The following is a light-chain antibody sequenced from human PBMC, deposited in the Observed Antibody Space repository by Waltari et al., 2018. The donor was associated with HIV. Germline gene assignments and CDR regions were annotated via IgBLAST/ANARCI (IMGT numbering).Light chain of an antibody. CDR1: QNISSY. CDR2: TAS. V-gene: IGKV1-39*01. CDR3: QQSYSTPPT. Sequence: DIQMTQSPSSLSASVGDRVTVSCRANQNISSYLIWYQQIPGKAPRLLIDTASTLQRGVQSRFSGSGSGTDFTLSITSLQPEDFATYYCQQSYSTPPTFGGGTRVEIK. J-gene: IGKJ4*01.